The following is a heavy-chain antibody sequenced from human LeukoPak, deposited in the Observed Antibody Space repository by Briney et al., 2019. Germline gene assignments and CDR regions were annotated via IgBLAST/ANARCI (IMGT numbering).Heavy chain of an antibody. CDR3: ARVYQTVSAFDI. CDR1: GFTFDDYA. D-gene: IGHD1-1*01. Sequence: GGSLRLSCAASGFTFDDYAMHWVRQAPGKGLECVSGISWNSGSIGYADSVKGRFTISRDNSKNTLYLQMNSLRAEDTAVYYCARVYQTVSAFDIWGQGTMVTVSS. V-gene: IGHV3-9*01. J-gene: IGHJ3*02. CDR2: ISWNSGSI.